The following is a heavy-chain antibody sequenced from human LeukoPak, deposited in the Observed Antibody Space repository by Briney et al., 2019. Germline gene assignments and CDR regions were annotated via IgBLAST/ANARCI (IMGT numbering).Heavy chain of an antibody. V-gene: IGHV3-48*03. CDR3: ARKDSDYVGHFDY. D-gene: IGHD5-12*01. J-gene: IGHJ4*02. CDR2: ISSSGSTI. Sequence: GGSLRLSCAASGFTFSSYEMNWVRQAPGKGLEWVSYISSSGSTIYYADSVKGRFTISRDNPKNSLYLQMNSLRAEDTAVYYCARKDSDYVGHFDYWGQGTLVTVSS. CDR1: GFTFSSYE.